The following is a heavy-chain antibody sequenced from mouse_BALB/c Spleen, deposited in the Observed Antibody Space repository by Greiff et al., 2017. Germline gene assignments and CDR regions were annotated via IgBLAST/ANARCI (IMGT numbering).Heavy chain of an antibody. Sequence: VQLQGSGPGLVQPSQSLSLTCPVSGFSLTCYGVHWVCQSPGKGLEWLGVIWSGGSTDYNAAFISRLSISKDNSKSQVFFKMNSLQANDTAIYYCARSGLLWYAMDYWGQGTSVTVSS. CDR2: IWSGGST. V-gene: IGHV2-2*02. CDR1: GFSLTCYG. D-gene: IGHD2-10*01. J-gene: IGHJ4*01. CDR3: ARSGLLWYAMDY.